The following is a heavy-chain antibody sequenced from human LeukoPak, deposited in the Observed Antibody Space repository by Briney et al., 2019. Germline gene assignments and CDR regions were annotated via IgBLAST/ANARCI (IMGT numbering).Heavy chain of an antibody. J-gene: IGHJ4*02. Sequence: GGSLRLSCAASGFTFSSYGMPRVRQAPGKGLEWVAFIRYDGSNKYYADSVKGRFTISRDNSKNTLYLQMNSLRAEDTAVYYCANSEIQQIDYWGQGTLVTVSS. CDR1: GFTFSSYG. D-gene: IGHD1-14*01. CDR3: ANSEIQQIDY. CDR2: IRYDGSNK. V-gene: IGHV3-30*02.